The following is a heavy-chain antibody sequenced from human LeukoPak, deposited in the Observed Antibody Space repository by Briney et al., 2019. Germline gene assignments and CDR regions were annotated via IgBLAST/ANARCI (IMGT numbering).Heavy chain of an antibody. CDR3: AKRSSSKHFDY. Sequence: PGGSLRLSCAASGLTVSSNYMSWVRQAPGKGLEWVSSIIGSGAGTYYADSVKGRFTVSRDNSKNTLSLQMNSLRAEDTAVYYCAKRSSSKHFDYWGQGTLVTVSS. CDR2: IIGSGAGT. D-gene: IGHD6-6*01. V-gene: IGHV3-23*01. CDR1: GLTVSSNY. J-gene: IGHJ4*02.